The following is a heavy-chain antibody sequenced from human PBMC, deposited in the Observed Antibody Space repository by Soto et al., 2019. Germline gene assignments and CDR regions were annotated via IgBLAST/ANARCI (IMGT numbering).Heavy chain of an antibody. Sequence: SSGKVSCKASGYTFTSYCISWVRQAPGQGLEWMGWISAYNGNTNYAQKLQGRVTMTTDTSTSTAYMELRSLRSDDTAVYYCAREGNIVVVVAATTYYYYGMDVWGQGTTVTVSS. CDR1: GYTFTSYC. D-gene: IGHD2-15*01. V-gene: IGHV1-18*01. CDR2: ISAYNGNT. J-gene: IGHJ6*02. CDR3: AREGNIVVVVAATTYYYYGMDV.